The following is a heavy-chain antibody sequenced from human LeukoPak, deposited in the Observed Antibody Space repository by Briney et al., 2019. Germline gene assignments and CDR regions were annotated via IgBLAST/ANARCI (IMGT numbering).Heavy chain of an antibody. J-gene: IGHJ6*02. D-gene: IGHD3-9*01. Sequence: ASVKVSCKASGYTFTGYYMHWARQAPGQGLEWMGWINPNSGGTNYAQKFQGRVTMTRDTSISTAYMELSRLRSDDTAVYYCARDLSWTLTGYLGYYGMDVWGQGTTVTVSS. CDR3: ARDLSWTLTGYLGYYGMDV. CDR1: GYTFTGYY. V-gene: IGHV1-2*02. CDR2: INPNSGGT.